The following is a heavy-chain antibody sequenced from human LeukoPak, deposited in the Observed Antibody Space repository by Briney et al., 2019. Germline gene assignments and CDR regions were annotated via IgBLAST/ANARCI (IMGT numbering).Heavy chain of an antibody. V-gene: IGHV1-69*04. Sequence: EASVKVSCKASGGTFSSYAISWVRQAPGQGLEWMGRIIPILGIANYAQKFQGRVTITADKSTSTAYMELRSLRSDDTAVYYCARDRSQGYFDWLLSNTNAFDIWGQGTMVTVSS. CDR2: IIPILGIA. D-gene: IGHD3-9*01. CDR3: ARDRSQGYFDWLLSNTNAFDI. CDR1: GGTFSSYA. J-gene: IGHJ3*02.